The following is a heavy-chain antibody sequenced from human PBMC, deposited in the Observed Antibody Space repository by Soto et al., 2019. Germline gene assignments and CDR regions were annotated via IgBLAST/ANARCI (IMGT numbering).Heavy chain of an antibody. D-gene: IGHD4-17*01. CDR2: IYYSGST. J-gene: IGHJ5*02. CDR1: GGSISSGDYY. CDR3: ARVRYGGNSAWFDP. V-gene: IGHV4-30-4*01. Sequence: SETLSLTCTVSGGSISSGDYYWSWIRQPPGKGLEWIGYIYYSGSTYYNPSLKSRVTISVDTSKNQFSLKLSSVTAADTAVYYCARVRYGGNSAWFDPWGQGILVTVSS.